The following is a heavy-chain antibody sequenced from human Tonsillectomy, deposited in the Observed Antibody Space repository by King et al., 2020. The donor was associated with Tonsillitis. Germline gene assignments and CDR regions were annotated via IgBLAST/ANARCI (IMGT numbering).Heavy chain of an antibody. V-gene: IGHV3-33*08. CDR1: GFTFSSYN. J-gene: IGHJ4*02. CDR2: IWYDGTNT. Sequence: VKLVESGGGVVQPGRSLRLSCAASGFTFSSYNMHWVRQAPGKGLEWVAVIWYDGTNTDYADSVKGRFTVSRDNSKNTLFLQMNSLRAEDTAVYYCARVGFSSGHYFEYWGQGTLVTSP. D-gene: IGHD6-19*01. CDR3: ARVGFSSGHYFEY.